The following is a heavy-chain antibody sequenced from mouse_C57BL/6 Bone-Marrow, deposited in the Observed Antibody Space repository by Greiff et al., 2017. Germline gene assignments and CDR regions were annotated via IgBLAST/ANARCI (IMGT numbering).Heavy chain of an antibody. D-gene: IGHD1-1*01. CDR1: GYTFTSYG. J-gene: IGHJ3*01. CDR3: ASYYGSSYPAWFAY. CDR2: IYPRSGNT. V-gene: IGHV1-81*01. Sequence: QVQLKQSGAELARPGASVKLSCKASGYTFTSYGISWVKQRTGQGLEWIGEIYPRSGNTYYNEKFKGKATLPADKSSSTAYMELRSLTSEDSAVYFCASYYGSSYPAWFAYWGQGTLVTVSA.